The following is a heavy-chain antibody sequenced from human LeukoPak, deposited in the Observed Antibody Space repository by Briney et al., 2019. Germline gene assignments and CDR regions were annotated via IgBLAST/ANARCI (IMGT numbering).Heavy chain of an antibody. Sequence: ASVKVSCKASGGTFSSYAISWVRQAPGQGLEWMGRIIPILGIANYAQKFQGRVTITADKSTSTAYMELSSLRSEDTAVYYCARGRLAAAGTNTNFDYWGQGTLVTVSP. V-gene: IGHV1-69*04. CDR2: IIPILGIA. D-gene: IGHD6-13*01. CDR3: ARGRLAAAGTNTNFDY. J-gene: IGHJ4*02. CDR1: GGTFSSYA.